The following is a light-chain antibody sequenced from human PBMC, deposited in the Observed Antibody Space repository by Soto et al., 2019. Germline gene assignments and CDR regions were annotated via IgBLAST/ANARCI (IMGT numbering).Light chain of an antibody. CDR3: QRYNNGRT. CDR2: AAS. Sequence: DIQMTQSPSSLSASVGDRVTITCRASQGIANYLAWYQQKPGKPPKLLIYAASTLQPGVPSRFSGSGSGTDFTLNINSLQPEDIATDYCQRYNNGRTFGQGTKVEIK. V-gene: IGKV1-27*01. J-gene: IGKJ1*01. CDR1: QGIANY.